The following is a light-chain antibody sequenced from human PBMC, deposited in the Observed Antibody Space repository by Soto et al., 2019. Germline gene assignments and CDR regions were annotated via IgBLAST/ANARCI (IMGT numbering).Light chain of an antibody. CDR1: PSGSRN. Sequence: EIVMTQSPATLSVSPGERATLSCRASPSGSRNVAWYQQKPGQAPKLLIHDASTRATGISVRFSGNGSGTDFTLTISSLQSEDFAVYYCQQYNNWLWTFGQGTKVEIK. CDR2: DAS. CDR3: QQYNNWLWT. V-gene: IGKV3-15*01. J-gene: IGKJ1*01.